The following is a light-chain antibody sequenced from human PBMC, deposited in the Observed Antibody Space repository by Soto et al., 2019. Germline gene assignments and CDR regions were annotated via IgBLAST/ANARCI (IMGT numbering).Light chain of an antibody. CDR2: EVT. CDR3: SSFAGTNSFV. CDR1: TSDIGAYNY. V-gene: IGLV2-8*01. J-gene: IGLJ1*01. Sequence: QSVLTQPPSASGSPGQSVTISCTGTTSDIGAYNYVSWYQQRPGKAPKLIIYEVTRRPSGVPDRIFGSKSYTTASLTVSGLQAEDEADYYCSSFAGTNSFVFGTGTKPPS.